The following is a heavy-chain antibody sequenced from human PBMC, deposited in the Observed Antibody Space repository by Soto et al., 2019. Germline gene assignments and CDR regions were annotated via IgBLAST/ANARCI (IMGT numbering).Heavy chain of an antibody. CDR2: FIPVYRTL. Sequence: QVLLVQSGAEVKKPGSSVKISCKASGGSFGNSAINWVRQTPGQGLEWLGGFIPVYRTLNYSQKFQGRVTITADESTGTAYMTLNSLGSNDTAVYYCATGVICIGYFTVDSWGQGTRVTVSS. CDR3: ATGVICIGYFTVDS. D-gene: IGHD3-3*01. J-gene: IGHJ4*02. V-gene: IGHV1-69*01. CDR1: GGSFGNSA.